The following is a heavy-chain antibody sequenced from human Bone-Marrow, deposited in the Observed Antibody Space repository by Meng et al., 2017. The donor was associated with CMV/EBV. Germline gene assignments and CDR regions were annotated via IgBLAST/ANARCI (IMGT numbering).Heavy chain of an antibody. Sequence: ASVKVSCKASGYTFTGYYMHWVRQAPGQGLEWMGWINPNSGGTNYAQKFQGRVTMTRDTSISTAYMELSRLRSDDTAVYYCARSWGGGIVVVPAAEYGMDVWGQGTTVTVSS. V-gene: IGHV1-2*02. CDR2: INPNSGGT. D-gene: IGHD2-2*01. CDR3: ARSWGGGIVVVPAAEYGMDV. CDR1: GYTFTGYY. J-gene: IGHJ6*02.